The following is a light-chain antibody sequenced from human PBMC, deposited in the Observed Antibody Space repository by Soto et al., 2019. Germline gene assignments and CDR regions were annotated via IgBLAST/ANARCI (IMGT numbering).Light chain of an antibody. CDR2: AAS. V-gene: IGKV1-9*01. Sequence: IQLTQSPSSLSASVGDRVTITCRASQGISSYLAWYQQKPGKAPKLLIYAASTLQSGVPSRFSGSGSGTDFTLTISSLQPEDCATYYWQQLNSYPRTFGQGTRLEIK. CDR1: QGISSY. CDR3: QQLNSYPRT. J-gene: IGKJ5*01.